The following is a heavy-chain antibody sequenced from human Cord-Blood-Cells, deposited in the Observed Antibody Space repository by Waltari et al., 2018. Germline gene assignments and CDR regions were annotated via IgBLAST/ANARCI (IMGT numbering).Heavy chain of an antibody. D-gene: IGHD3-22*01. V-gene: IGHV3-33*01. CDR2: IWYDGSNK. Sequence: QVQLVESGGGVVQPGFTFSSYGMHWVRQAPGKGLEWVAVIWYDGSNKYYADSVKGRFTISRDNSKNTLYLQMNSLRAEDTAVYYCARDQYYDSSGYYFDYWGQGTLVTVSS. J-gene: IGHJ4*02. CDR3: ARDQYYDSSGYYFDY. CDR1: FTFSSYG.